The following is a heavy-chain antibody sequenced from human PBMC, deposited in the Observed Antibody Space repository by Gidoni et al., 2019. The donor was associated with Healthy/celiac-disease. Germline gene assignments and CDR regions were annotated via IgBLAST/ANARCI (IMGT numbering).Heavy chain of an antibody. CDR1: GFTFYDYA. Sequence: EVQLVESGGGLVQPGRSLRLSCSASGFTFYDYAMTWVRQAPGKGLEWVSGISWNSGSIGYADSVKGRFTISRDNAKNSLYLQMNSLRAEDTALYYCAKAPYYYGSSGYYFDYWGQGTLVTVSS. D-gene: IGHD3-22*01. CDR3: AKAPYYYGSSGYYFDY. V-gene: IGHV3-9*01. J-gene: IGHJ4*02. CDR2: ISWNSGSI.